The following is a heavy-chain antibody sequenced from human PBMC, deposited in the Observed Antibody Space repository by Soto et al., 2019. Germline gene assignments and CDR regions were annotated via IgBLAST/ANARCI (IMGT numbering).Heavy chain of an antibody. CDR1: GFSFSTSAVG. CDR2: IYWDDDK. D-gene: IGHD2-15*01. V-gene: IGHV2-5*02. Sequence: QITLTESGPTLVKPTQTLTLTCTFSGFSFSTSAVGVGWIRQPPGKALEWLALIYWDDDKRYSPFLKSRLTITKDTSTNQVVLTMTNMDPVDTGTYYCAHLFWAGSGTPYYFDYWGQGNLVTVSS. J-gene: IGHJ4*02. CDR3: AHLFWAGSGTPYYFDY.